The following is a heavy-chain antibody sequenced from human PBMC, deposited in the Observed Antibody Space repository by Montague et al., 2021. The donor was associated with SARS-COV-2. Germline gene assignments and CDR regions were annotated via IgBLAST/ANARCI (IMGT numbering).Heavy chain of an antibody. V-gene: IGHV3-33*01. Sequence: SLRLSCEASGFSFRHYGMNWVRQAPGKGLEWVVVIWFDGRKKYYADSVEGRFTVSRDNSKNTLYLEMNSLRAEDTGVYYCARDRLDILSPGRGMDVWGQGTTVTVSS. CDR3: ARDRLDILSPGRGMDV. CDR1: GFSFRHYG. CDR2: IWFDGRKK. D-gene: IGHD3-9*01. J-gene: IGHJ6*02.